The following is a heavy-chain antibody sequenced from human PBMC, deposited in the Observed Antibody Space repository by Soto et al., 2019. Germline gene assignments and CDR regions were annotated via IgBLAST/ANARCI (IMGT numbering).Heavy chain of an antibody. V-gene: IGHV1-69*13. CDR1: GGTFSSYA. CDR2: IIPIFGTA. D-gene: IGHD3-10*01. Sequence: ASVKVSCKASGGTFSSYAISWVRQAPGQGLEWMGGIIPIFGTANYAQKFQGRVTITADESTSTAYMELSSLRSEDTAVYYCARQKPKGIAFDIWGQGTMVTVS. J-gene: IGHJ3*02. CDR3: ARQKPKGIAFDI.